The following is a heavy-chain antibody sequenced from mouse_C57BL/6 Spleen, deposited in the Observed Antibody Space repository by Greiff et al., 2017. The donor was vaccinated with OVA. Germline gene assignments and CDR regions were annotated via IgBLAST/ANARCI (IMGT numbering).Heavy chain of an antibody. CDR1: GFTFSSYG. D-gene: IGHD2-3*01. CDR3: AILYDGYPRFAY. CDR2: ISSGGSYT. V-gene: IGHV5-6*01. Sequence: EVQLVESGGDLVKPGGSLKLSCAASGFTFSSYGMSWVRQTPDKRLEWVATISSGGSYTFYPDSVKGRFTISRDNAKNTLYLQMSSLKSEDTAMYYCAILYDGYPRFAYWGQGTLVTVSA. J-gene: IGHJ3*01.